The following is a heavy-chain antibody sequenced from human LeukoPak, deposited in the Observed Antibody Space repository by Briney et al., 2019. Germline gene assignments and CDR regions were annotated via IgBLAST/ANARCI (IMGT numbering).Heavy chain of an antibody. Sequence: ASVKVSCKASVYTFTSYAMHWVRQAPGQRLEWMGWINAGNGNTKYSQKFQGRVTITRDTSASTAYMELSSLRSEDTAVYYCARDLPGSSSWYGYYYYYGMDVWGQGTTVTVSS. V-gene: IGHV1-3*01. J-gene: IGHJ6*02. CDR2: INAGNGNT. D-gene: IGHD6-13*01. CDR3: ARDLPGSSSWYGYYYYYGMDV. CDR1: VYTFTSYA.